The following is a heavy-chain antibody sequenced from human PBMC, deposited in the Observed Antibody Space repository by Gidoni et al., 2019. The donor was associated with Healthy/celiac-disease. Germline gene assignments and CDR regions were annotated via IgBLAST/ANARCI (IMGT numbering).Heavy chain of an antibody. CDR1: GFTFDDYG. CDR3: ARGITYKAAAGFDY. J-gene: IGHJ4*02. CDR2: INWNGGST. Sequence: EVQLVESGGGVVRPGGSLRLSGEDSGFTFDDYGMSWVRQAPGKGLEWVSGINWNGGSTGYADSVKGRFTISRDNAKNSLYLQMNSLRAEDTALYHCARGITYKAAAGFDYWGQGTLVTVSS. V-gene: IGHV3-20*01. D-gene: IGHD6-13*01.